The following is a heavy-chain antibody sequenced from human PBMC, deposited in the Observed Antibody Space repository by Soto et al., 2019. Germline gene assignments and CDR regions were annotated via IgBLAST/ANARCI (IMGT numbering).Heavy chain of an antibody. CDR1: GASISSSNW. J-gene: IGHJ4*02. CDR3: TTELGIDFDY. CDR2: IYHGGST. D-gene: IGHD7-27*01. Sequence: QVQLQESGPGLVKPSGTLSLTCAVSGASISSSNWWSWVRQPPGTGLEWIGEIYHGGSTNYNPSLKSRVTMAVDKSKNQFSLKLSSVTAADTAVYYCTTELGIDFDYWGQGTLVNVSA. V-gene: IGHV4-4*02.